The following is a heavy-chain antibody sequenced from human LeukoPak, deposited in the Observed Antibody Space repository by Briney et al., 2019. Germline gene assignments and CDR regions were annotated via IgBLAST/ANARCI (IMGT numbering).Heavy chain of an antibody. D-gene: IGHD3-10*01. Sequence: PGGSLRLYCAASGFTFSSYAMHWVRHAPGKGLEWVAVISYDGSNKYYADSVKGRFTISRDNSKNTLYLQMNSLRAEDTAVYYCAKHGVGDYYYYYYMDVWGKGTTVTISS. CDR2: ISYDGSNK. V-gene: IGHV3-30*04. CDR1: GFTFSSYA. CDR3: AKHGVGDYYYYYYMDV. J-gene: IGHJ6*03.